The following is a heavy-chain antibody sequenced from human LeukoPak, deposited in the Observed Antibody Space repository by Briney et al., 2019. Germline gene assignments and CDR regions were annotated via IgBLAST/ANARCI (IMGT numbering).Heavy chain of an antibody. J-gene: IGHJ4*02. V-gene: IGHV3-7*01. CDR2: IKQDGSEK. CDR1: GFTFSSYW. D-gene: IGHD2-15*01. CDR3: ARFCSGGSCYYAIDY. Sequence: AGGSLRLSWAASGFTFSSYWMSWVRQAPGKGLEWVANIKQDGSEKYYVDSVKGRFTISRDNAKNSLYLQMNSLRAEDTAVYYCARFCSGGSCYYAIDYWGQGTLVTVSS.